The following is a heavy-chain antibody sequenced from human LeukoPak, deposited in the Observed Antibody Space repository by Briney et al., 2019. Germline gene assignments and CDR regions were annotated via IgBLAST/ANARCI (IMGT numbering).Heavy chain of an antibody. CDR2: FSGSGGGT. Sequence: PGGSLRLSCAATGFTFSSYAMSWVHQAPGKGLEWVSAFSGSGGGTYYADSVKGRFTISRDNSKNTLYLQMNSLRAEDTALYFCAKSGYNRFDYWGQGTLVTVSS. CDR3: AKSGYNRFDY. D-gene: IGHD5-24*01. J-gene: IGHJ4*02. CDR1: GFTFSSYA. V-gene: IGHV3-23*01.